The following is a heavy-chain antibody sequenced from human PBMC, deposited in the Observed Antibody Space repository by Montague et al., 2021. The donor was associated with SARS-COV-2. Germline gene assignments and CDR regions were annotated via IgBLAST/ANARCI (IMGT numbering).Heavy chain of an antibody. D-gene: IGHD6-19*01. Sequence: SETLSLTCTVSSGSISNYYWSWIRQPPGKGLEWIGFISHTESTNYNPSLESRVSISIDTSKSQFSLRVRSVTAADTAVYYCARSVQSACGLDVWGQGTTVTISS. CDR3: ARSVQSACGLDV. CDR2: ISHTEST. CDR1: SGSISNYY. J-gene: IGHJ6*02. V-gene: IGHV4-59*08.